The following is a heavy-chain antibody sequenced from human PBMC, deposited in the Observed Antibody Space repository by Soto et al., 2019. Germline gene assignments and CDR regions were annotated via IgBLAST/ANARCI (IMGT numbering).Heavy chain of an antibody. CDR1: GFTFTNSA. CDR3: ATDKGDSYGYGNY. V-gene: IGHV1-58*01. D-gene: IGHD5-18*01. Sequence: QMQLVQSGPEVKKPGTSVKVSCKASGFTFTNSAVQWVRQARGQRLEWIGWIVVGSGNTNYAQKFQERFTITRDMSTTTAYMELSSLRSEDTAVYYCATDKGDSYGYGNYWGQGTLVTVSS. J-gene: IGHJ4*02. CDR2: IVVGSGNT.